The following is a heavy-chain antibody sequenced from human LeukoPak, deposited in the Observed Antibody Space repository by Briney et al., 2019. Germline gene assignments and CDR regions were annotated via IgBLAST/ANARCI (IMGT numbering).Heavy chain of an antibody. CDR3: ARLIARYCSSTSCYRGGFFDY. J-gene: IGHJ4*02. CDR1: GCTFTGYY. Sequence: ASVKVSCKASGCTFTGYYMHWVRQAPGQGLEWMGWINPNSGGTNYAQKFQGRVTMTRDTSISTAYMELSRLRSDDTAVYYCARLIARYCSSTSCYRGGFFDYWGQGTLVTVSS. D-gene: IGHD2-2*01. CDR2: INPNSGGT. V-gene: IGHV1-2*02.